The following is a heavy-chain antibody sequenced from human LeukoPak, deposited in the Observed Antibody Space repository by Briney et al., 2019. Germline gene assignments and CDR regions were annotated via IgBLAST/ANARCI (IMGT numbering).Heavy chain of an antibody. CDR1: GFTFDDYA. V-gene: IGHV3-9*01. CDR2: ISWNSGSI. J-gene: IGHJ4*02. Sequence: GGSLRLSCAASGFTFDDYAMHWVRQGPGKGLEWVSGISWNSGSIGYADSVKGRFTISRDNAKNSLYLQMDSLRAEDTALYYCARDLGATPAYASLDYWAQGTLVTVSS. D-gene: IGHD2-21*01. CDR3: ARDLGATPAYASLDY.